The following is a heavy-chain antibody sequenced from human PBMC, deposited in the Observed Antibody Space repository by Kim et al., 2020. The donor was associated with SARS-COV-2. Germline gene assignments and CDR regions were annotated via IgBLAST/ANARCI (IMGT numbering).Heavy chain of an antibody. CDR2: SSGSTQ. Sequence: SSGSTQYYADYVKGQLTISRDNAKNSLHLHRNNLRAEDTALYYCARVGYWGQGTLVTVSS. CDR3: ARVGY. V-gene: IGHV3-11*01. D-gene: IGHD3-10*01. J-gene: IGHJ4*02.